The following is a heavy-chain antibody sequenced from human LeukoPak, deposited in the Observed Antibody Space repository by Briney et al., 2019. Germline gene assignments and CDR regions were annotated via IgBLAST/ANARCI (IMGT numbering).Heavy chain of an antibody. CDR3: AKIERLRYFDY. CDR2: ISGSGGST. D-gene: IGHD6-25*01. CDR1: GFIFTNYF. Sequence: PGGSLRLSCAASGFIFTNYFMSWVRQAPGKGLEWVSSISGSGGSTYYADSVKGRFTISRDNSKNTLYLQMNSLRADDTAVYYCAKIERLRYFDYWGQGTLVTVSS. J-gene: IGHJ4*02. V-gene: IGHV3-23*01.